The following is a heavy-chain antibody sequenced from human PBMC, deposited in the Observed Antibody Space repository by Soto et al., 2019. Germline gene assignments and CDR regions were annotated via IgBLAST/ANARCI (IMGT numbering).Heavy chain of an antibody. CDR1: GYTFTGYY. J-gene: IGHJ6*02. V-gene: IGHV1-2*04. CDR2: INPNSGGT. CDR3: ARDLRNSYYYYGMDV. Sequence: ASVKVSCKASGYTFTGYYMHWLRQAPGQGLEWMGWINPNSGGTNYAQKFQGWVTMTRDTSISTAYMELRSLRSDDTAVYYCARDLRNSYYYYGMDVWGQGTTVTV.